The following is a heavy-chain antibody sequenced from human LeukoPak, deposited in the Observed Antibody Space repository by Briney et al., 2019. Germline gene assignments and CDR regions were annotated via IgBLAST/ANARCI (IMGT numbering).Heavy chain of an antibody. J-gene: IGHJ5*02. Sequence: PSETLSLTCAVHGASFAGYSWSWIRQSPGKGLEWIGEVNRVGYTIYNPSLKSRVNISIDTSTTQFSLRLSSVTVADTAVYFCAREMVASDYNWFDPWGQGTLVTVSS. D-gene: IGHD2-8*01. CDR3: AREMVASDYNWFDP. V-gene: IGHV4-34*01. CDR2: VNRVGYT. CDR1: GASFAGYS.